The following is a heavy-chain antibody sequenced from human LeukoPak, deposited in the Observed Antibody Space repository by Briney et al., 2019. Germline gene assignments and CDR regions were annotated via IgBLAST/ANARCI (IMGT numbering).Heavy chain of an antibody. CDR1: GGSFSGYY. Sequence: PSETLSLTCAVYGGSFSGYYWSWIRQPPGKGLEWIGEINHSGSTNYNPSLKGRVTISVDTSKNQFSLKLSSVTAADTAVYYCARGVRYSYGPFDYWGQGTLVTVSS. CDR2: INHSGST. CDR3: ARGVRYSYGPFDY. J-gene: IGHJ4*02. D-gene: IGHD5-18*01. V-gene: IGHV4-34*01.